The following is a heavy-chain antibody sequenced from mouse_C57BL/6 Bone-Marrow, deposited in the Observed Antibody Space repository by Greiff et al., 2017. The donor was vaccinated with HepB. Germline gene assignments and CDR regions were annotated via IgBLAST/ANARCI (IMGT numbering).Heavy chain of an antibody. CDR3: ARGGCYFWYFDV. CDR2: IYPYTGVS. D-gene: IGHD1-1*01. V-gene: IGHV1-31*01. J-gene: IGHJ1*03. CDR1: GYSFTGYY. Sequence: EVQLQQSGPELVKPGASVKISCKASGYSFTGYYMHWVTQSHGNILDWIGYIYPYTGVSSYNQKFKGKATLTVDKSSSTAYMELRSLTSDDSAAYYCARGGCYFWYFDVWCTGTTVTVSS.